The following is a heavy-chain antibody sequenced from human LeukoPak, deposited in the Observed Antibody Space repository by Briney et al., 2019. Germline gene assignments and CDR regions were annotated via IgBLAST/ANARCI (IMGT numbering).Heavy chain of an antibody. CDR3: EAVAGKRSVGFYYFDY. D-gene: IGHD6-19*01. CDR2: ISGRGGST. V-gene: IGHV3-23*01. CDR1: GFTFRSYA. J-gene: IGHJ4*02. Sequence: GGSLRLSCAASGFTFRSYAMSWGPQAPGKGLEWVSAISGRGGSTYYADSVKGRFTISRDNSKTTLYMQMNSLRAEDTAVYYCEAVAGKRSVGFYYFDYWGQGTLVTVSS.